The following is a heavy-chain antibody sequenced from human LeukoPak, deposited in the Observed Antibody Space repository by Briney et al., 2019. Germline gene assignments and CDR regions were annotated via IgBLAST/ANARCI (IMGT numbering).Heavy chain of an antibody. CDR1: GFTFSSYG. J-gene: IGHJ4*02. CDR2: IWYDGSNQ. D-gene: IGHD6-13*01. CDR3: ARDQGSSSWYNFDY. Sequence: GTSLRLSCVASGFTFSSYGMHWVRQAPGKGLEWVALIWYDGSNQHYADSVRGRFTISRDNSKSTLYLQMNSLRAEDTAVYYCARDQGSSSWYNFDYWAQGTLVTVSS. V-gene: IGHV3-33*01.